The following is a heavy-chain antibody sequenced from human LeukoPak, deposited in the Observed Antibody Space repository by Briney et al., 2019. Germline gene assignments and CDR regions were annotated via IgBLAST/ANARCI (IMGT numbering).Heavy chain of an antibody. J-gene: IGHJ6*02. CDR2: ISGSGGST. CDR1: GFTFSSYA. Sequence: GGSLRLSCAASGFTFSSYAMSWVRQAPGKGLEWVSAISGSGGSTYYADSVKGRFTISRDNSKYTLYLQMNSLRAEDTAVYYCARESRYGDYVGPTYGMDVWGQGTTVTVSS. V-gene: IGHV3-23*01. CDR3: ARESRYGDYVGPTYGMDV. D-gene: IGHD4-17*01.